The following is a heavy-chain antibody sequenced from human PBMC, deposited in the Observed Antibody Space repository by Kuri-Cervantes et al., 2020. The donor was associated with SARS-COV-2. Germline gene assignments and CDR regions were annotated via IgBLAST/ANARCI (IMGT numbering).Heavy chain of an antibody. V-gene: IGHV3-23*01. D-gene: IGHD4-17*01. J-gene: IGHJ3*02. CDR1: GFTFSSYA. CDR3: AKHMTTVTTYAHNVDAFDI. CDR2: ISGSGGST. Sequence: ETLSLTCAASGFTFSSYAMSWVRQAPGKGLEWVSAISGSGGSTYYADSVKGRFTISRDNSKNTLYLQMNSLRAEDTAVYYCAKHMTTVTTYAHNVDAFDIWGQGTMVTVSS.